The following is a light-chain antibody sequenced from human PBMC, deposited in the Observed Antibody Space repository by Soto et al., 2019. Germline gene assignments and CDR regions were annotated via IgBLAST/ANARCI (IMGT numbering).Light chain of an antibody. V-gene: IGLV1-40*01. CDR1: SSNIGAGYD. Sequence: QPVLTQPPSVSGAPGQRVTISCTGSSSNIGAGYDVHWYQQLPGTAPKLLIYGNSNRPSGIPDRFSGSKSGTSASLAITGLQAQDEADYYCQSYDSSPSGSVFGVGTKLTVL. CDR3: QSYDSSPSGSV. CDR2: GNS. J-gene: IGLJ2*01.